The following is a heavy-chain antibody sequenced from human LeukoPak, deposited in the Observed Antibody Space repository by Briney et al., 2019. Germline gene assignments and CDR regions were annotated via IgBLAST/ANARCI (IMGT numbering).Heavy chain of an antibody. CDR1: GGSFSGYY. CDR3: AREYSSSEGYFDY. Sequence: SETLSLTCAVSGGSFSGYYWSWIRQPPGKGLEWIGEINHSGSTNYNPSLKSRVTISVDTSKNQFSLKLSSVTAADTAVYYCAREYSSSEGYFDYWGQGTLVTVSS. D-gene: IGHD6-6*01. CDR2: INHSGST. V-gene: IGHV4-34*01. J-gene: IGHJ4*02.